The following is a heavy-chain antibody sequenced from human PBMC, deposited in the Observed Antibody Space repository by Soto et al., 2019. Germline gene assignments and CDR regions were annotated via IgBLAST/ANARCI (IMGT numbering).Heavy chain of an antibody. J-gene: IGHJ4*02. CDR1: GFTFSTSL. CDR3: ARDKGGAARAFES. V-gene: IGHV3-21*01. CDR2: ITSSSSYI. D-gene: IGHD3-16*01. Sequence: ESGGGLVKPGGSLRLSCAASGFTFSTSLMNWVRQAPGKGLEWVSSITSSSSYIYYAVSVKGRFTISRDNAKNSLYLQMDSLRAEDTAVYYCARDKGGAARAFESWGQGTLVTVSS.